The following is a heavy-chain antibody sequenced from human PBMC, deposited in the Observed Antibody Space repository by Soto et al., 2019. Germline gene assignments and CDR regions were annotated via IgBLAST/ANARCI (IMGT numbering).Heavy chain of an antibody. D-gene: IGHD5-18*01. CDR3: ARVTAMVYYFDY. V-gene: IGHV3-53*01. Sequence: GGSLRLSCAASGFTVSSNYMSWVRQAPGKGLEWVSVIYSGGSTYYADSVKGRFTISRDNSKNTLYLQMNSLRAEDTAVYYCARVTAMVYYFDYWGQGTLVPVSS. CDR2: IYSGGST. CDR1: GFTVSSNY. J-gene: IGHJ4*02.